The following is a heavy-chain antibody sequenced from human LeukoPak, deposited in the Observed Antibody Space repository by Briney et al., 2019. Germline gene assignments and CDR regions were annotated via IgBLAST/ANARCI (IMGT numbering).Heavy chain of an antibody. CDR3: ARGGGDGYKSAWYFDL. CDR1: GYTFTSYG. V-gene: IGHV1-18*01. CDR2: ISAYNGDT. J-gene: IGHJ2*01. Sequence: ASVRVSCKASGYTFTSYGISWVRQAPGQGLEWMGWISAYNGDTNYAQKLQGRVTMTTDTSTSTAYMELRSLRSDDTAVYYCARGGGDGYKSAWYFDLWGRGTLVTVSS. D-gene: IGHD5-24*01.